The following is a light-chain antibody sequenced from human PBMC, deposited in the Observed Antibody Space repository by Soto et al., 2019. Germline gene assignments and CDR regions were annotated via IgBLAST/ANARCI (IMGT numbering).Light chain of an antibody. CDR2: TND. V-gene: IGLV1-44*01. J-gene: IGLJ3*02. CDR1: SSNIGSNT. CDR3: SSFAANDNVV. Sequence: QSVLTQPPSASGTPGQRVTISCSGSSSNIGSNTVNWYQQLPGTAPKLLIYTNDQRPSGVPDRFSGSKSGTSASLAISGLQFEDEADYYCSSFAANDNVVFGGGTKLTVL.